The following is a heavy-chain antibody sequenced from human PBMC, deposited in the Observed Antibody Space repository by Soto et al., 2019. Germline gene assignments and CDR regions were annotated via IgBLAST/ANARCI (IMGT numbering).Heavy chain of an antibody. D-gene: IGHD6-25*01. CDR3: ARSREIIASAGSFDY. V-gene: IGHV3-23*01. CDR1: GFTFSSHV. J-gene: IGHJ4*02. CDR2: ISTGGGST. Sequence: EVQLLESGGGLVQPGGSLRLSCAASGFTFSSHVMSWVRQAPGKGLEWVSGISTGGGSTDYADCVKGRFTISRDNSKNTLHLQMKSLRAEDTAVYYCARSREIIASAGSFDYWGQGTLVTVSS.